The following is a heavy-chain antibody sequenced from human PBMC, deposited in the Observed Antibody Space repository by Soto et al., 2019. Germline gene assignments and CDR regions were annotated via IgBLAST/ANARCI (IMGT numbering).Heavy chain of an antibody. Sequence: SVKVSCKASGGTFSSYAISWVRQAPGQGLEWMGGIIPIFGTANYAQKFQGRVTITADESTSTVYMELGSLRSEDTAVYYCARDLSGGYDILTGYRDYWGQGTLVTVSS. V-gene: IGHV1-69*13. CDR2: IIPIFGTA. CDR1: GGTFSSYA. CDR3: ARDLSGGYDILTGYRDY. D-gene: IGHD3-9*01. J-gene: IGHJ4*02.